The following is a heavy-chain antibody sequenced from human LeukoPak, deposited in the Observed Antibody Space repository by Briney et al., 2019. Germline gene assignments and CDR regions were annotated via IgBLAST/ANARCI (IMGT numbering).Heavy chain of an antibody. Sequence: PSETLSLTCAVSGGPISTTSYYWGWIRQPPGKGLEWIGSIFYTGSTYYNPSLTSRVSIFVDTSKNQFSLKLNSVTAADMAVYYCARVKYSSTWFDPWGQGILVTVSS. CDR2: IFYTGST. V-gene: IGHV4-39*01. CDR3: ARVKYSSTWFDP. CDR1: GGPISTTSYY. J-gene: IGHJ5*02. D-gene: IGHD6-13*01.